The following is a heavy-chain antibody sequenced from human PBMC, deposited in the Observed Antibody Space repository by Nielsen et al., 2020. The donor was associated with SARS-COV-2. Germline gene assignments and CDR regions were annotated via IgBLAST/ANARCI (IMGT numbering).Heavy chain of an antibody. Sequence: SETLSLTCAVYGGSLSGYYWSWIRQPPGKGLEWIGEINHSGSTNYNPSLKSRVTISVDTSKNQFSLKLSSVTAADTAVYYCARGANWNPLGYWGQGTLVTVSS. CDR3: ARGANWNPLGY. CDR1: GGSLSGYY. D-gene: IGHD1-1*01. CDR2: INHSGST. V-gene: IGHV4-34*01. J-gene: IGHJ4*02.